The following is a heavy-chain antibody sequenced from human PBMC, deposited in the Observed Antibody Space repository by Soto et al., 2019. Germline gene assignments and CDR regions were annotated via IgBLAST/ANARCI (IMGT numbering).Heavy chain of an antibody. Sequence: SVKVSCKASGGTFSSYTISWVRQAPGQGLEWMGRIIPILGIANYAQKFQGRVTITADKSTSTAYMELSSLRSEDTAVYYCASAIQLWLFHYWGQGTLVTVSS. V-gene: IGHV1-69*02. CDR1: GGTFSSYT. J-gene: IGHJ4*02. CDR3: ASAIQLWLFHY. CDR2: IIPILGIA. D-gene: IGHD5-18*01.